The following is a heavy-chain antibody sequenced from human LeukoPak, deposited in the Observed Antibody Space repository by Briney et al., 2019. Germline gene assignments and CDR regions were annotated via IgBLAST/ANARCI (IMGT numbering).Heavy chain of an antibody. V-gene: IGHV4-38-2*02. CDR3: IAAAGTGEADY. Sequence: SETLSLTCTVSGYSISSGYYWGWIRPPPGKGLEWIGSIYHSGSTYYNPSLKSRVTISVDTSKNQFSLKLSSVTAADTAVYYCIAAAGTGEADYWGQGTLVTVSS. CDR1: GYSISSGYY. CDR2: IYHSGST. D-gene: IGHD6-13*01. J-gene: IGHJ4*02.